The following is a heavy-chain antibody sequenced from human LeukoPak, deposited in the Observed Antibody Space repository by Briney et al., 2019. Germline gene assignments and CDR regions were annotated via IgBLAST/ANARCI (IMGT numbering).Heavy chain of an antibody. CDR3: ARAPYYYGSGSYYNGDALDI. Sequence: SETLSLTCTVSGGSISSYYWSWIRQPPGKGLEWIGYIYTSGSTNYNPSLKSRVTISVDTSKNQCSLKLSSVTAADTAVYYCARAPYYYGSGSYYNGDALDIWGQGTMVTVSS. J-gene: IGHJ3*02. V-gene: IGHV4-4*08. D-gene: IGHD3-10*01. CDR1: GGSISSYY. CDR2: IYTSGST.